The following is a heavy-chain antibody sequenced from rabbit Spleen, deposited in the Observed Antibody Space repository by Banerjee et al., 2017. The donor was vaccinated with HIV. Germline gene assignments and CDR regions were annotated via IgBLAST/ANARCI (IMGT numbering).Heavy chain of an antibody. D-gene: IGHD1-1*01. CDR1: GVSFSDKDV. Sequence: EQLEESGGGLVKPEGSLTLTCKASGVSFSDKDVMCWVRQAPGKGLEWIACINIVTGKSVYASWAKGRFVMSRTPSTTVTLQMTSLTAADTATYVCARDLVAVIGWNFNLWGQGTLVTVS. J-gene: IGHJ4*01. CDR3: ARDLVAVIGWNFNL. V-gene: IGHV1S45*01. CDR2: INIVTGKS.